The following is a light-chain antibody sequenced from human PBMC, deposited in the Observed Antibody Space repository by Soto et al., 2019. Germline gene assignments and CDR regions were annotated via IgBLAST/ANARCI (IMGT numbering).Light chain of an antibody. CDR1: QSVSSN. CDR2: DAS. CDR3: QQYDDWPET. J-gene: IGKJ1*01. Sequence: EKVMTQSPATLSVSPGERATLSCRASQSVSSNLAWYQQKPDQAPRLLIYDASTRATGIPARFSGSGSGTEFTLTISSLQSEDLAVYYCQQYDDWPETFCQGTKVEIK. V-gene: IGKV3-15*01.